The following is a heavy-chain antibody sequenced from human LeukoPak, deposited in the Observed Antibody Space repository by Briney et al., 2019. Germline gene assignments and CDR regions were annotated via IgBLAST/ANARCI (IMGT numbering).Heavy chain of an antibody. CDR3: ARGVRGYSGYDYYYYYMDV. J-gene: IGHJ6*03. D-gene: IGHD5-12*01. V-gene: IGHV1-2*02. Sequence: GASVKVSCKASGYTFTGYYMHWMRQAPGQGLEWMGWINPNSGGTNYAQKFQGRVTMTRDTSISTAYMELSRLRSDDTAVYYCARGVRGYSGYDYYYYYMDVWGKGTTVTVSS. CDR2: INPNSGGT. CDR1: GYTFTGYY.